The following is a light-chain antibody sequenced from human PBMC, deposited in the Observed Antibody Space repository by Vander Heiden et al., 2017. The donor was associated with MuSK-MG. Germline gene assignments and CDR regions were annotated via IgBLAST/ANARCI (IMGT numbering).Light chain of an antibody. J-gene: IGKJ3*01. CDR2: GAS. CDR1: QSVSSSY. Sequence: TVSTQTPATLSLSPGERATLSCRASQSVSSSYLAWYQQKPGQAPRLLIYGASSRATGIPDRFSGSGSGTDFTLTISRLEPEDFAVYYCQQYGSSPSTFGHGTKVDIK. V-gene: IGKV3-20*01. CDR3: QQYGSSPST.